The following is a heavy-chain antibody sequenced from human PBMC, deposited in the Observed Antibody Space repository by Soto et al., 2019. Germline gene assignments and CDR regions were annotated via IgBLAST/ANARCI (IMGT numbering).Heavy chain of an antibody. J-gene: IGHJ5*02. V-gene: IGHV1-2*02. CDR2: INPNSGGT. CDR1: GYTLTGHY. CDR3: ARGGYLSTIFGVVHGP. Sequence: ASVNVSCKDSGYTLTGHYIHWVRRAPGQGLACMGWINPNSGGTNYAQKFQGRVTMTRDASISTAYMELSRLRSDDTAVYYCARGGYLSTIFGVVHGPWGQGTLVTVSS. D-gene: IGHD3-3*01.